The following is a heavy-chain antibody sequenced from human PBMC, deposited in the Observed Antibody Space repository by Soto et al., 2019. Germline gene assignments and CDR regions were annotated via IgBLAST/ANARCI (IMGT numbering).Heavy chain of an antibody. D-gene: IGHD6-19*01. V-gene: IGHV4-59*01. CDR3: ARAGRRHSSGWYEDY. J-gene: IGHJ4*02. CDR1: GGSISSYY. Sequence: SVTLSLTCTVSGGSISSYYWRWIRQPPGKRLEWIGYIYYSGSTNYNPSLKSRVTISVDTSKNQFSLKLSSVTAADTAVYYCARAGRRHSSGWYEDYWGQGTLVSVS. CDR2: IYYSGST.